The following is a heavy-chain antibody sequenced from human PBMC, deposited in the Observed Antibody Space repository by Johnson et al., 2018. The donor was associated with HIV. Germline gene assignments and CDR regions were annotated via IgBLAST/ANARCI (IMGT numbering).Heavy chain of an antibody. CDR3: AKSDVVVIPEGAFDI. CDR1: GFTFSSYA. Sequence: QMLLVESGGGVVQPGRSLRLYCAASGFTFSSYAMHWVRQAPGKGLEWVAVISYDGSNKYYADSVQGRFPISRDNSKNTLYLQMNSLRAEDTAVYYCAKSDVVVIPEGAFDIWGQGTMVTVSS. V-gene: IGHV3-30-3*02. D-gene: IGHD2-21*01. J-gene: IGHJ3*02. CDR2: ISYDGSNK.